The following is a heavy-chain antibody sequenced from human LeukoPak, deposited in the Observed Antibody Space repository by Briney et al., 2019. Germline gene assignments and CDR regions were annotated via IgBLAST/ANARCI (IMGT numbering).Heavy chain of an antibody. J-gene: IGHJ4*02. CDR2: IRSSSSYI. CDR1: GFTFSSYS. V-gene: IGHV3-21*04. Sequence: GGSLRLSCAASGFTFSSYSMNWVRQAPGKGLEWVSFIRSSSSYIYYADSVKGRFTISRDNAKNSLYLQLNSLRAEDTAVYYCARENGTSTTFHYWGQGTLVTVSS. D-gene: IGHD2-2*01. CDR3: ARENGTSTTFHY.